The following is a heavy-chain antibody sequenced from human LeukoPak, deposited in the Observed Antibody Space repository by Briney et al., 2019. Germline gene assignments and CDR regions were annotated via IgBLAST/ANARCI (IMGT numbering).Heavy chain of an antibody. Sequence: ASVKVSCKASGYTFIGYYMHWVRQAPGQGLEWMGWINPNSGGTNYAQKFQGRVTMTRDTSISTAYMELSRLRSDDTAVYYCARDQASVLRFLEWLFGYWGQGTLVTVSS. V-gene: IGHV1-2*02. D-gene: IGHD3-3*01. CDR2: INPNSGGT. J-gene: IGHJ4*02. CDR1: GYTFIGYY. CDR3: ARDQASVLRFLEWLFGY.